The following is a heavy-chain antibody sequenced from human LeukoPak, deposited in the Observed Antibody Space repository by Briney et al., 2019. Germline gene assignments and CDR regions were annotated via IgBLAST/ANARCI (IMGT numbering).Heavy chain of an antibody. Sequence: GGSLRLSCAASGFTFSSYSMNWVRQAPGKGLEWVSYISSSSTIYYADSVKGRFTISRDNAKNSLYLQMNSLRADDTAVYYCAKEGDFWSGYSDYWGQGTLVTVSS. CDR2: ISSSSTI. J-gene: IGHJ4*02. CDR1: GFTFSSYS. D-gene: IGHD3-3*01. V-gene: IGHV3-48*01. CDR3: AKEGDFWSGYSDY.